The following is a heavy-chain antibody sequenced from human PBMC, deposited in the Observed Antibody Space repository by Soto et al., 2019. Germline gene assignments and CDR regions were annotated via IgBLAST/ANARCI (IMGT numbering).Heavy chain of an antibody. Sequence: PSETLSLTCTVSGGSISSGGYYWSWTRQHPGKGLEWIGYIYYSGSTYYNPSLKSRVTISVDTSKNQFSLKLSSVTAADTAVYYCAREDGSGGGVDYWGQGTLVTVSS. CDR1: GGSISSGGYY. CDR2: IYYSGST. J-gene: IGHJ4*02. D-gene: IGHD3-10*01. CDR3: AREDGSGGGVDY. V-gene: IGHV4-31*03.